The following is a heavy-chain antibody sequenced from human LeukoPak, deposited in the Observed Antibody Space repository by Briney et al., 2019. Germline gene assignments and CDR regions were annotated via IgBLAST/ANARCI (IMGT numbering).Heavy chain of an antibody. J-gene: IGHJ3*02. D-gene: IGHD2-2*01. CDR2: IYYSGST. CDR1: SGSIRSNNYY. Sequence: SETLSLTCAVSSGSIRSNNYYWGWVRQPPGKGLEWIGSIYYSGSTYYNPSLKSRVTISVDTSKNQFSLKLSSVTAADTAVYYCARVQAPEPSVVTAVYANDAFDMWGQGTMVTVSS. V-gene: IGHV4-39*07. CDR3: ARVQAPEPSVVTAVYANDAFDM.